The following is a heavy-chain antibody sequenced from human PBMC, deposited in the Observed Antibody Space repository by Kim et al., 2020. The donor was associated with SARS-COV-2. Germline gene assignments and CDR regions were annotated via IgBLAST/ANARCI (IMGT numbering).Heavy chain of an antibody. V-gene: IGHV3-11*06. J-gene: IGHJ4*02. CDR3: ARSVYYGSGSDY. D-gene: IGHD3-10*01. CDR1: GFTFSDYY. CDR2: ISSSSSYT. Sequence: GGSLRLSCAASGFTFSDYYMSWIRQAPGKGLEWVSYISSSSSYTNYADSVKGRFTISRDNAKNSLYLQMNSLRAEDTAVYYCARSVYYGSGSDYWGQGTLVTVSS.